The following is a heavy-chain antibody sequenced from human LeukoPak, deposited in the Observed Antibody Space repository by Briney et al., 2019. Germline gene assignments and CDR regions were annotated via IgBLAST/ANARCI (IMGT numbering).Heavy chain of an antibody. CDR3: ASTSGYDFWDMGY. Sequence: LSLTCTVSGGSISSSSYYWGWVRQAPGKGLEWVTIISDDGRSNYADSVEGRFTISRDNSKNTLYLQMSSLRAEDTAVYYCASTSGYDFWDMGYWGQGTLVTVSS. CDR1: GGSISSSSYY. V-gene: IGHV3-30*03. CDR2: ISDDGRSN. D-gene: IGHD5-12*01. J-gene: IGHJ4*02.